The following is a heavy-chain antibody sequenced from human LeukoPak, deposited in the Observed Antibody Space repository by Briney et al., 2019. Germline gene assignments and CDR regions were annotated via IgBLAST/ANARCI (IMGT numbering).Heavy chain of an antibody. J-gene: IGHJ3*01. V-gene: IGHV4-59*01. CDR1: GDSISSYY. D-gene: IGHD6-13*01. Sequence: SETLSLTCTVSGDSISSYYWSWIRQPPGKGLEWVGYIYYSGSTNYNPSLKSRVTISVHTSKNQFSLKLSSVTAADTAVYYCARISSSNWYNERGAFDVWGQGTMVTVSS. CDR2: IYYSGST. CDR3: ARISSSNWYNERGAFDV.